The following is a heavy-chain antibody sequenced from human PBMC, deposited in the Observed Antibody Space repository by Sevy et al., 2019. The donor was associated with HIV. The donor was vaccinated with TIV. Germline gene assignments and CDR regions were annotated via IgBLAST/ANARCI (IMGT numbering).Heavy chain of an antibody. V-gene: IGHV3-48*02. CDR2: ITNSGATK. CDR1: GFSFSIYR. Sequence: GGSLRLSCAASGFSFSIYRMNWVRQAPGKGLEWLSSITNSGATKYYAESVKGRFTISRDNAKNSLYLQMDSLRDEDTAVYYCARDTTVTRIFNYWGQGTLVTVSS. J-gene: IGHJ4*02. CDR3: ARDTTVTRIFNY. D-gene: IGHD3-3*02.